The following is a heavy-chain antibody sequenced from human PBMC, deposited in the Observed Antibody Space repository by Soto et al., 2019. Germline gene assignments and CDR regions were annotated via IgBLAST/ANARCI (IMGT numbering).Heavy chain of an antibody. V-gene: IGHV4-30-2*01. CDR1: GDSISSGGYS. CDR2: IYESGST. CDR3: ARGTYSDSSGYLDAFHI. Sequence: QLQLQEFGSGLVKPSQTLSLTCVDSGDSISSGGYSWSWIRQPPGKGLEWLGYIYESGSTYYNPSLTGRVTISVDRSKNQFFLKLSSVTAADTAVYYCARGTYSDSSGYLDAFHIWGQGRMVTVSS. J-gene: IGHJ3*02. D-gene: IGHD3-22*01.